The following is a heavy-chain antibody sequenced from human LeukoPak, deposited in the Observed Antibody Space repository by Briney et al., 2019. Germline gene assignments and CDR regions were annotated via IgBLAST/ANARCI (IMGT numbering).Heavy chain of an antibody. CDR3: RTSAARGGMDA. V-gene: IGHV3-7*01. D-gene: IGHD6-13*01. J-gene: IGHJ6*02. CDR2: INPDGSET. Sequence: GGSLRLSCAASGFSFSNSWMSWVRQAPGQGLEWVANINPDGSETSYVDSVKGRSTISRDNAKNSLFLQMNSLRVDDTAMYYCRTSAARGGMDAWAQGTTVTVSS. CDR1: GFSFSNSW.